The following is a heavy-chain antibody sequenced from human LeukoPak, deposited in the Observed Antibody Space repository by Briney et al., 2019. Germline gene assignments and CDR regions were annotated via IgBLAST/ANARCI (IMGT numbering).Heavy chain of an antibody. CDR1: GFTFSTYP. V-gene: IGHV3-30*09. Sequence: GGSLRLSCAASGFTFSTYPMHWVRQAPGKGLEWVASISYDGSDKVFPDSVKGRFAISRDDSNNTLYLQMNSLRPEDTAVYFCARDRVAVYCSGGNCQSRYYYYDMDVWGQGATVTVSS. D-gene: IGHD2-15*01. CDR2: ISYDGSDK. CDR3: ARDRVAVYCSGGNCQSRYYYYDMDV. J-gene: IGHJ6*02.